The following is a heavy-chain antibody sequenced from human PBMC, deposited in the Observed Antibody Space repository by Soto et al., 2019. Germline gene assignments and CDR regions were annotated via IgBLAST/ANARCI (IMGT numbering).Heavy chain of an antibody. J-gene: IGHJ3*02. Sequence: EVQLVESGGGLVQPGGSLRLSCATAGFTFSNFWVSWVRQAPGKGLEWVANIKPDGSEKHYVDSVRGRFTISRDNAINSLYLQMPSLRAEDTAVYFCARDRSDNVYAFDNCVQGTMVTVSS. D-gene: IGHD6-19*01. CDR1: GFTFSNFW. V-gene: IGHV3-7*01. CDR2: IKPDGSEK. CDR3: ARDRSDNVYAFDN.